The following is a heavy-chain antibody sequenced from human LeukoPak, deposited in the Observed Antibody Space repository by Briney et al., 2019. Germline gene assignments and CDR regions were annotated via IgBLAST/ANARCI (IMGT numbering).Heavy chain of an antibody. CDR3: ARSIRYFDWLYPSSSLDAFDI. CDR1: GYTFTSYA. J-gene: IGHJ3*02. V-gene: IGHV7-4-1*02. CDR2: INTNTGNP. D-gene: IGHD3-9*01. Sequence: GASVKVSCKASGYTFTSYAMNWVRQAPGQGLEWMRWINTNTGNPTYAQGFTGRFVFSLGTSVSTAYLQISSLKAEDTAVYYCARSIRYFDWLYPSSSLDAFDIWGQGTMVTVSS.